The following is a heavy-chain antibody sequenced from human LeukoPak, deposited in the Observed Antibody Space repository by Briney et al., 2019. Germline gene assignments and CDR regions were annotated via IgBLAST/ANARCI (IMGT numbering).Heavy chain of an antibody. V-gene: IGHV3-21*01. CDR1: GFIFSSYS. CDR3: ARKGSGWQFDY. J-gene: IGHJ4*02. CDR2: ISSGSGSYI. Sequence: GGSLRLSCAASGFIFSSYSTNWVRQAPGKGLEWVSSISSGSGSYIYYADSVKGRFTISRDNAKNSLYVQMNTLGAEDTAVYYCARKGSGWQFDYWGQGSLVTVSS. D-gene: IGHD6-19*01.